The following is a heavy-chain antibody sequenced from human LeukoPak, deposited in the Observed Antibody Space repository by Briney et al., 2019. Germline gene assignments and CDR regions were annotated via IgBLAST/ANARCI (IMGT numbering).Heavy chain of an antibody. D-gene: IGHD4-17*01. CDR3: ARDLVTVTKGFDI. J-gene: IGHJ3*02. CDR1: DDSFSSHY. Sequence: SETLSLTCAVSDDSFSSHYWTWIRQPPGKGLEWIGYISYIGSTNYNPTLKSRVTISIDTSKNQFSLKLSSVTAADTAVYYCARDLVTVTKGFDIWGQGTMVSVSS. CDR2: ISYIGST. V-gene: IGHV4-59*11.